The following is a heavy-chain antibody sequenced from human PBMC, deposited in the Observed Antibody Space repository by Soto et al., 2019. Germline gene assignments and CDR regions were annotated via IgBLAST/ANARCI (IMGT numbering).Heavy chain of an antibody. CDR2: IWYDGSNK. J-gene: IGHJ4*02. D-gene: IGHD3-10*01. CDR3: ARADRGFDY. CDR1: GFTFSRYG. Sequence: RSVILSGAASGFTFSRYGMHWVRQAPGKGLEWVAVIWYDGSNKYYADSVKGRFTISRDNSKNTLYLQMNSLRAEYTAVYYCARADRGFDYLGQGTLVTVS. V-gene: IGHV3-33*01.